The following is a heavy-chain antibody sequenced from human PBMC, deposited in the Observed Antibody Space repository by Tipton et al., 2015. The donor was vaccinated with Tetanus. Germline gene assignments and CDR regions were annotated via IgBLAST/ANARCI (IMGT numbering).Heavy chain of an antibody. V-gene: IGHV4-4*07. CDR2: IYTSGSV. Sequence: TLSLTCTVSGGSISSYYWSWIRQPAGKGLEWIGRIYTSGSVNYNPSLKSRVTIAVDTSKNQLSLTLTSVTAADTAVYYCARNGSVTPRTLYYRYNGMDVWGQGTTVTVSS. J-gene: IGHJ6*02. D-gene: IGHD2-21*02. CDR1: GGSISSYY. CDR3: ARNGSVTPRTLYYRYNGMDV.